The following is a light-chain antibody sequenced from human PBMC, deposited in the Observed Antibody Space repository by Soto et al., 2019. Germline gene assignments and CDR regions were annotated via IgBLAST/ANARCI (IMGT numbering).Light chain of an antibody. CDR3: QQSYSTLIT. CDR1: QSINRY. J-gene: IGKJ5*01. Sequence: DIQMHPAPSSLSASVGDRVTITCRASQSINRYLSWYQQKPGKAPKLLIYAASSLQSGVPSRFSGSGSGTDVTLTISSLQPEDFATYDCQQSYSTLITFGQGTRREIK. V-gene: IGKV1-39*01. CDR2: AAS.